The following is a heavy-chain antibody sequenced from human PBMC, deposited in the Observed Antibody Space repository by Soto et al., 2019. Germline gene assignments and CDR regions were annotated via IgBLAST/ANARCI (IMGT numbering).Heavy chain of an antibody. Sequence: QVQLQESGPGLVKPSQTLSLTCTVSGGSISSGDYYWSWIRQPPGKGLEWIGYIYYSGSTYYNPSXXSRVTISVDTXXNXFXXKLSSVTAADTAVYYCARDFRDLYDSRGVVYYFDYWGQGTLVTVSS. V-gene: IGHV4-30-4*01. J-gene: IGHJ4*02. CDR3: ARDFRDLYDSRGVVYYFDY. D-gene: IGHD3-22*01. CDR1: GGSISSGDYY. CDR2: IYYSGST.